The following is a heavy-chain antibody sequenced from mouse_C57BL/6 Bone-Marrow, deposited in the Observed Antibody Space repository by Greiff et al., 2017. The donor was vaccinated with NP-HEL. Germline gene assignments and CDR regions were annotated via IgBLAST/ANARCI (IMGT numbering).Heavy chain of an antibody. CDR3: ASLTGRGRNFDY. Sequence: QVQLQQPGAELVKPGASVKLSCKASGYTFTSYWMHWVKQRPGQGLERIGMIHPNSGSTNYNEKFKSKATLTVDKSSSTAYMQLSSLTSEDSAVYYCASLTGRGRNFDYWGQGTTLTVSS. CDR2: IHPNSGST. J-gene: IGHJ2*01. CDR1: GYTFTSYW. D-gene: IGHD4-1*01. V-gene: IGHV1-64*01.